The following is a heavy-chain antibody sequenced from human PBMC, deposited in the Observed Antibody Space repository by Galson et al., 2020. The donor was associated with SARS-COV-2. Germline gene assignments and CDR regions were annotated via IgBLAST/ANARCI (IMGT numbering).Heavy chain of an antibody. CDR3: ARDWGGAVY. V-gene: IGHV3-64*01. D-gene: IGHD3-10*01. CDR1: GFTFSSYA. CDR2: ISSNGGST. J-gene: IGHJ4*02. Sequence: TGGSLRLSCAASGFTFSSYAMHWVRQAPGKGLEYVSAISSNGGSTYYANSVKGRFTISRDNSKNTLYLQMGSLRAEDMAVYYCARDWGGAVYWGQGTLVTVSS.